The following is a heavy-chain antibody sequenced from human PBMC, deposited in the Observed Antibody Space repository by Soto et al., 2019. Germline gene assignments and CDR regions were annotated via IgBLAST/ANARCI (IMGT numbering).Heavy chain of an antibody. CDR1: GGPISSGGYS. J-gene: IGHJ5*02. CDR3: ARAKDYYGSGSYRGVNWFDP. V-gene: IGHV4-30-2*01. Sequence: PSETLSLTCAVSGGPISSGGYSWSWIRQPPGKGLEWIGYIYHSGSTYYNPSLKSRVTISVDRSKNQFSLKLSSVTAADTAVYYCARAKDYYGSGSYRGVNWFDPWGQGALVTVSS. D-gene: IGHD3-10*01. CDR2: IYHSGST.